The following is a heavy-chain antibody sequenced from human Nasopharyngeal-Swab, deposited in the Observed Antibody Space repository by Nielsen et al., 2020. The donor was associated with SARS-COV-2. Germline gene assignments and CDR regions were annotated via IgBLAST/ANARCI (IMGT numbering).Heavy chain of an antibody. CDR1: GGSISSSSYY. D-gene: IGHD3-10*01. CDR3: ARDLRMVRGVMGAFDI. Sequence: SETLSLTCTVSGGSISSSSYYWGWIRQPPGKGLEWIGSIYYSGSTYYNPPLKSRVTISVDTSKNQFSLKLSSVTAADTAVYYCARDLRMVRGVMGAFDIWGQGTMVTVSS. CDR2: IYYSGST. J-gene: IGHJ3*02. V-gene: IGHV4-39*07.